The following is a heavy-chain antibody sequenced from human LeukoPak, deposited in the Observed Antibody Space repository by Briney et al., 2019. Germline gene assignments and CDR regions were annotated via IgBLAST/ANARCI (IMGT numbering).Heavy chain of an antibody. V-gene: IGHV1-24*01. CDR3: ATDGMSCSGGSCYFH. D-gene: IGHD2-15*01. Sequence: ASVKVSCKVSGYTLTELSMHWVRQAPGKGLEWMGGFDPEDGETIYAQKFQGRVTMTEDTSTDTAYMELSSLRSEDTAVYYCATDGMSCSGGSCYFHWGQGTLVTVSS. J-gene: IGHJ4*02. CDR2: FDPEDGET. CDR1: GYTLTELS.